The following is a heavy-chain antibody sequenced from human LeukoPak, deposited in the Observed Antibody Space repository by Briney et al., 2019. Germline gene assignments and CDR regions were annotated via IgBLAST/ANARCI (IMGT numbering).Heavy chain of an antibody. CDR3: AKDDATSGGGLAS. CDR2: MYTGGTT. Sequence: GGSLRLSCAASRFTVSGTHMSWVRQAPGKGLEWVAAMYTGGTTYYADSVTGRFTFSRDNSKNTLYLNMNSLRAEDTAVYYCAKDDATSGGGLASWGQGTLVSVSS. D-gene: IGHD3-16*01. J-gene: IGHJ4*02. V-gene: IGHV3-53*01. CDR1: RFTVSGTH.